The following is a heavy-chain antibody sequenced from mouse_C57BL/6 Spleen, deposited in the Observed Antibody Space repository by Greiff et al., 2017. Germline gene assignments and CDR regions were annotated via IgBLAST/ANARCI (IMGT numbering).Heavy chain of an antibody. V-gene: IGHV1-54*01. J-gene: IGHJ3*01. Sequence: QVQLQQSGAELVRPGTSVKVSCKASGYAFTNYLIEWVKQRPGQGLAWIGVINPGSGGTNYNEKFKGKATLTADKSSSTAYMQLSSLTSEDSAVYFCARSYYGYDGFAYWGQGTLVTVSA. CDR3: ARSYYGYDGFAY. CDR2: INPGSGGT. CDR1: GYAFTNYL. D-gene: IGHD2-9*01.